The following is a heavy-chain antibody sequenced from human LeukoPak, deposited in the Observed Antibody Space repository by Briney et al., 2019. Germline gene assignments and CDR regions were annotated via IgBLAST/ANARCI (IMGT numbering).Heavy chain of an antibody. V-gene: IGHV3-21*01. J-gene: IGHJ6*03. CDR1: GFTFSSYS. CDR3: ARDSRYDFWSGYYPSYMDV. D-gene: IGHD3-3*01. CDR2: ISSSSSFI. Sequence: GGSLRLSCAASGFTFSSYSMNWVRQAPGKGLEWVSSISSSSSFIYYADSLKGRFTISRDNATNSLYLQMNSLRAEDTAVYYCARDSRYDFWSGYYPSYMDVWGKGTTVTVSS.